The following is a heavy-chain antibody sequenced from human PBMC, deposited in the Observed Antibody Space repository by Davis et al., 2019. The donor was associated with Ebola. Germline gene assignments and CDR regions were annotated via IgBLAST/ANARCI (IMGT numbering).Heavy chain of an antibody. Sequence: SETLSLTCAVSGGSISSSNWWSWVRQPPGKGLEWIGDIYHSGSTNYNPSLKSRVTISVDKSKNQFSLKLSSVTAADTAVYYCARDGCTGGVCPFDYWGQGTLVTVSS. D-gene: IGHD2-8*02. CDR2: IYHSGST. CDR3: ARDGCTGGVCPFDY. V-gene: IGHV4-4*02. CDR1: GGSISSSNW. J-gene: IGHJ4*02.